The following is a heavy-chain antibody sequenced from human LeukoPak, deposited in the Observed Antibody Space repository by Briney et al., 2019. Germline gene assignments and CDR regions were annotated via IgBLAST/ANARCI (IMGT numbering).Heavy chain of an antibody. CDR1: GYTFTGYF. J-gene: IGHJ6*02. Sequence: GASVKVSCKASGYTFTGYFLHWVRRAPGQGFEWMGWINPNSGGTYYTQRFQGRVTMTRDTSISTAYMELSSLRSDDTAVYYCARSEGGYCSGGSCYSVYYGMDVWGQGTTVTVSS. CDR2: INPNSGGT. D-gene: IGHD2-15*01. V-gene: IGHV1-2*02. CDR3: ARSEGGYCSGGSCYSVYYGMDV.